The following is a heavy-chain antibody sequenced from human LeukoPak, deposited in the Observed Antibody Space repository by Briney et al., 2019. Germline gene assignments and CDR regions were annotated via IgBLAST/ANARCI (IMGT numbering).Heavy chain of an antibody. CDR1: GFTFSSYA. Sequence: GGSLRLSCATSGFTFSSYAFHWVRQAPGKGLEWVATMSFDVNNKYYADSVRGRFTISRDNSKSTLYLQMNSLRAEDTAVYSCARGFCTSSSCYNDYWGQGTLVTVSS. CDR3: ARGFCTSSSCYNDY. D-gene: IGHD2-2*02. V-gene: IGHV3-30*04. J-gene: IGHJ4*02. CDR2: MSFDVNNK.